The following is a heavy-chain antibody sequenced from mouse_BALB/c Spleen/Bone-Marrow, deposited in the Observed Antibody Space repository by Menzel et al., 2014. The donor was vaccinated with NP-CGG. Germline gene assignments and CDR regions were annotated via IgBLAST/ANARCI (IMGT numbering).Heavy chain of an antibody. CDR1: GFTSTDYY. J-gene: IGHJ2*01. D-gene: IGHD2-3*01. CDR2: IRNKANGYTT. CDR3: ARYDVYYYFDY. Sequence: EVKLVESGGGLVQPGGSLRLSCATSGFTSTDYYMSWVRPPPGKALEWLGFIRNKANGYTTEYSASVKGRFTISRDNSQSILYLQMNTLRAEDSATYYCARYDVYYYFDYWGQGTTLTVSS. V-gene: IGHV7-3*02.